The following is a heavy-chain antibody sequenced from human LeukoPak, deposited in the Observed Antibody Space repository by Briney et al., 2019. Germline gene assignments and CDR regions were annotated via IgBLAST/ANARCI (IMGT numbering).Heavy chain of an antibody. D-gene: IGHD2-2*01. CDR1: GGSISSSSYY. Sequence: KPSETLSLTCTVSGGSISSSSYYWGWIRQPPGKGLEWIGSIYYSGSTYYNPSLKSRVTISVDTSKNQFSLKLSSVTAADTAVYYCAAVVVPAAMDNYMDVWGKGTTVTVSS. CDR2: IYYSGST. CDR3: AAVVVPAAMDNYMDV. J-gene: IGHJ6*03. V-gene: IGHV4-39*01.